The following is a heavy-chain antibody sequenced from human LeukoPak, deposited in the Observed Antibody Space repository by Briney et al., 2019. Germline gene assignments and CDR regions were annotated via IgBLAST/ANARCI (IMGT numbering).Heavy chain of an antibody. CDR2: IGAYDGDR. CDR3: ARDLWSVYDSSGYYRDFDY. J-gene: IGHJ4*02. D-gene: IGHD3-22*01. CDR1: GFTFISYG. V-gene: IGHV1-18*01. Sequence: GASVKVSCKASGFTFISYGISWVRQAPGQGLEWVGWIGAYDGDRHYAQKLQGRVTITTDTSTSTAYMELRSLRSDDTAVYYCARDLWSVYDSSGYYRDFDYWGQGTLVTVSS.